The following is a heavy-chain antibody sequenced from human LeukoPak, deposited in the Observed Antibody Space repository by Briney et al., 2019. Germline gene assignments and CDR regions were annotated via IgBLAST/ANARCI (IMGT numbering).Heavy chain of an antibody. Sequence: GGSLRLSCAASGFKFSDFWMTWVRQTPGKGLEWLANIKEDGSEEYHVDSVKGRFTVSRDNTKSSLFLQMNSLRGDDTAVYYCVRDSRPGGAMGLYHNFDFWGQGTLVTVSS. CDR1: GFKFSDFW. D-gene: IGHD3-16*01. CDR2: IKEDGSEE. J-gene: IGHJ4*02. CDR3: VRDSRPGGAMGLYHNFDF. V-gene: IGHV3-7*01.